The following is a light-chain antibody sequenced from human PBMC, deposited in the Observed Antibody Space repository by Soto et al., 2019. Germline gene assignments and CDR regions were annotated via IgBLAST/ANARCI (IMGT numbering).Light chain of an antibody. Sequence: EIVMTQSPATLSVSPGERATLSCRASQSVSSNLAWYQQKPGQAPRLLIYGASTRATGIPARFSGSGSGTKFTLTISSLQSEDFAVYHCQHYENWLSFGGGTKV. CDR2: GAS. CDR3: QHYENWLS. J-gene: IGKJ4*01. V-gene: IGKV3-15*01. CDR1: QSVSSN.